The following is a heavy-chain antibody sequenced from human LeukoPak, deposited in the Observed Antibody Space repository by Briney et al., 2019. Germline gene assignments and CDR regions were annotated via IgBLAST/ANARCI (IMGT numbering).Heavy chain of an antibody. CDR1: GGTFSIYA. CDR2: IIPIFGTA. D-gene: IGHD2-15*01. V-gene: IGHV1-69*13. Sequence: SVNVSCKASGGTFSIYAISWVRPAPGQGLEWMGGIIPIFGTANYAQKFQGRVTITADESTSTAYMELSSLRSEDTAVYYCARDLGGKSGTFDYWGQGTLVTVSS. J-gene: IGHJ4*02. CDR3: ARDLGGKSGTFDY.